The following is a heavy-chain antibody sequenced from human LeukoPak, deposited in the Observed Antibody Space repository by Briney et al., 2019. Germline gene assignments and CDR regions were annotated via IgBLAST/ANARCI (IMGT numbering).Heavy chain of an antibody. D-gene: IGHD4-17*01. CDR3: ARHSYGDYDDH. CDR1: SGSINSYY. Sequence: PSETLSLTCTVSSGSINSYYWSWIRQPPGKGLEWIGYIYYSGSTNYNPSLKSRVAISVDTSKKQFSLKLGSVTAADTAVYYCARHSYGDYDDHWGQGTLVTVSS. V-gene: IGHV4-59*08. CDR2: IYYSGST. J-gene: IGHJ5*02.